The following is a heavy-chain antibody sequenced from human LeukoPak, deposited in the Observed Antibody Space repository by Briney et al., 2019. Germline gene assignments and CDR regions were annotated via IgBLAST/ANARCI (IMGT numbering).Heavy chain of an antibody. CDR3: ARHRENCSTSSCPEESL. CDR1: GGSISSSSYY. J-gene: IGHJ4*02. D-gene: IGHD2-2*01. Sequence: SETLSLTCTVSGGSISSSSYYWGWIRQPPGKGLEWIGSIYYSGSTYYNPSLKSRVTISVDTSKNQFSLKLSSVTAADTAVYYCARHRENCSTSSCPEESLWGQGTLVTVSS. CDR2: IYYSGST. V-gene: IGHV4-39*01.